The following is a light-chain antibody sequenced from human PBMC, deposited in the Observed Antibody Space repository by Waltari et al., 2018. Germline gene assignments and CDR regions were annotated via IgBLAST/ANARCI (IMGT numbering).Light chain of an antibody. V-gene: IGLV2-14*03. CDR2: DVS. J-gene: IGLJ3*02. CDR1: SSDVGGYNY. Sequence: QSALTQPASVSGSPGQSITISCTGTSSDVGGYNYVSWYQQHPGKAPKLMIYDVSNRPSGVSNRFSGSKSGNTASLTISVLQAEDEADYYCSSYTSSSTLWVFGGGTKLTVL. CDR3: SSYTSSSTLWV.